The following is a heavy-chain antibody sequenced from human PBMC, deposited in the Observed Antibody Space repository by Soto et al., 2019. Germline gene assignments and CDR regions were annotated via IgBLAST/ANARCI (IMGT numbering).Heavy chain of an antibody. V-gene: IGHV3-33*01. CDR3: ARQDYGDTNFDY. Sequence: QVQLVESGGGVVQPGRSLRLSCAASGFTFSSYGMHWVRQAPGKGLEWVAVIWYDGSNKYYADSVKGRFTISRDNSKNTLYLQMNSMRAEDTAVYYCARQDYGDTNFDYWGQGTLVTVS. D-gene: IGHD4-17*01. CDR2: IWYDGSNK. J-gene: IGHJ4*02. CDR1: GFTFSSYG.